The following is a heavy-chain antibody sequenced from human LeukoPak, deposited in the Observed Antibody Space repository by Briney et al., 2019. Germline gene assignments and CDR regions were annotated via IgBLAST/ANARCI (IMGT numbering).Heavy chain of an antibody. Sequence: ASVKVSCKASGYTFTSYGISWVRQAPGQGLEWMVWIRPYNGNTNYAQKLQGRVTMTTDTSTSTAYMELRSLRSDDTAIYYCARDVEMYYDSSAYGDYWGQGTLVTVSS. V-gene: IGHV1-18*01. CDR1: GYTFTSYG. CDR2: IRPYNGNT. D-gene: IGHD3-22*01. CDR3: ARDVEMYYDSSAYGDY. J-gene: IGHJ4*02.